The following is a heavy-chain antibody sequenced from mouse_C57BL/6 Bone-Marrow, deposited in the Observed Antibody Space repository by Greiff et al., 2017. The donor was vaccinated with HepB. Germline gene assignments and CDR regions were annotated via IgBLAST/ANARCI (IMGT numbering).Heavy chain of an antibody. V-gene: IGHV2-2*01. CDR3: ARRGDYYGSSYYWYFDV. D-gene: IGHD1-1*01. J-gene: IGHJ1*03. CDR1: GFSLTSYG. Sequence: VMLVESGPGLVQPSQSLSITCTVSGFSLTSYGVHWVRQSPGKGLEWLGVIWSCGSTDYNAAFISRLSISKDNSKSQVFFKMNSLQADDTAIYYCARRGDYYGSSYYWYFDVWGTGTTVTVSS. CDR2: IWSCGST.